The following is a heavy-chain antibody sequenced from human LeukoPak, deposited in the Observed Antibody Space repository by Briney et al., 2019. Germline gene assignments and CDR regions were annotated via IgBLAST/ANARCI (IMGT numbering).Heavy chain of an antibody. Sequence: GGSLRLSCAASGFTFSSYSMNWVRQAPGKGLEWVSSISSSSSYIYYADSVKGRFTISRDNAKNSLYLQMNSLRAEDTAVYYCARDPHRRPTVTRRYYYYMDVWGKGTTVTVSS. CDR1: GFTFSSYS. CDR2: ISSSSSYI. J-gene: IGHJ6*03. V-gene: IGHV3-21*01. CDR3: ARDPHRRPTVTRRYYYYMDV. D-gene: IGHD4-17*01.